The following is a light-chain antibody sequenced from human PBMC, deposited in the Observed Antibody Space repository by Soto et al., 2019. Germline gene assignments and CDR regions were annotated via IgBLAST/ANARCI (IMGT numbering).Light chain of an antibody. J-gene: IGLJ1*01. V-gene: IGLV2-8*01. CDR2: EVT. CDR1: SSNIGAGYDY. CDR3: SSYTGGNPSYV. Sequence: QSVLTQPPSVSGAPGQRVTISCTGSSSNIGAGYDYVSWYQQHPGKAPKLMIYEVTIRPSGVSDRFSGSKSGNTASLTVSGLQAEDEADYYCSSYTGGNPSYVFGTGTKSPS.